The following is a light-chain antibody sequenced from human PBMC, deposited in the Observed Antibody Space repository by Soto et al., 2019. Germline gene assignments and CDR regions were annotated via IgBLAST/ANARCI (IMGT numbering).Light chain of an antibody. J-gene: IGLJ1*01. V-gene: IGLV2-8*01. Sequence: QSVLTQPPSVSGSPGQSVTISCTRTSSDVGAFNYVSWYQHHPGKVPKFLIYEVNKRPSGVPDRFSGSKSGNTASLTVSGLQPEDEAEYFCSSFVDGTSYVFGTGTKLTVL. CDR2: EVN. CDR1: SSDVGAFNY. CDR3: SSFVDGTSYV.